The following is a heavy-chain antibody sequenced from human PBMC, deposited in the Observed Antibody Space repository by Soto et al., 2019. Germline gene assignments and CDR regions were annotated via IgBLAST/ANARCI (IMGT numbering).Heavy chain of an antibody. D-gene: IGHD3-9*01. J-gene: IGHJ6*02. CDR2: MPHDGSRT. CDR1: GFLFNTYT. V-gene: IGHV3-30-3*01. CDR3: ARHCSGYDILPGQDFYYYHAMDF. Sequence: GGSLRLSCPTSGFLFNTYTMHWVRLAPGKGLEWVAFMPHDGSRTYYADSVKGRFTISRDNSKNTLYLQRNSLRTEDTAVYYSARHCSGYDILPGQDFYYYHAMDFWGQGTPVTVSS.